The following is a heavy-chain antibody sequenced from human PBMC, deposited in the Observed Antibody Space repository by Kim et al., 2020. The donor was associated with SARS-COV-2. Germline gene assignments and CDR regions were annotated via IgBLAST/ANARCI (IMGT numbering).Heavy chain of an antibody. CDR3: ARAYCSIFGVVEYMDV. CDR1: GGSISSGGYY. D-gene: IGHD3-3*01. V-gene: IGHV4-31*03. CDR2: IYYSGST. J-gene: IGHJ6*01. Sequence: SETLSLTCTVSGGSISSGGYYWSWIRQHPGKGLEWIGYIYYSGSTYYNPSLKSRVTISVDTSKNQFSLKLSSVTAADTAVYYCARAYCSIFGVVEYMDVWGQGTTVTASS.